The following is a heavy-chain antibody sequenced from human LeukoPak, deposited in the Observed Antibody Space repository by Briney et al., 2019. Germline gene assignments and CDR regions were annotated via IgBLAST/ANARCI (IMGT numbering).Heavy chain of an antibody. CDR3: ARGRRGTIFGVVTSNGYLYYYYYMDV. CDR1: GGSISSYY. V-gene: IGHV4-59*01. CDR2: IYYSEST. Sequence: TSETLSLTCTVSGGSISSYYWSWIRQPPGKGLEWIGYIYYSESTNYNPSLKSRVTISVDTSKNQFSLKLSSVTAADTAVYYCARGRRGTIFGVVTSNGYLYYYYYMDVWGKGTTVTVFS. J-gene: IGHJ6*03. D-gene: IGHD3-3*01.